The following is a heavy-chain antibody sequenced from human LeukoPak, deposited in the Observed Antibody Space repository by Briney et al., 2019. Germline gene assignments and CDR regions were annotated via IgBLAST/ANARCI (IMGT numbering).Heavy chain of an antibody. CDR2: IIPIFGTA. CDR1: GYTFTSYY. Sequence: PVASVKVSCKASGYTFTSYYMHWVRQAPGQGLEWMGGIIPIFGTANYAQKFQGRVTITADESTSTAYMELSSLRSEDTAVYYCARGWYSNYYMDVWGKGTTVTISS. D-gene: IGHD1-1*01. CDR3: ARGWYSNYYMDV. V-gene: IGHV1-69*13. J-gene: IGHJ6*03.